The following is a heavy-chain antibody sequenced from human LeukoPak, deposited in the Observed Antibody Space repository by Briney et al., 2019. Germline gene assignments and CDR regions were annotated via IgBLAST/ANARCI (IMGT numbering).Heavy chain of an antibody. V-gene: IGHV3-74*01. CDR3: SSVAGAG. CDR1: GFTFSSYW. CDR2: ISPDGRTT. J-gene: IGHJ4*02. Sequence: GGSLRLSCAASGFTFSSYWIHWIRQAPGKGLMWVSQISPDGRTTRYADSVKGRFTISRDNDKNTLYLQMNGLGAEDTAVYYCSSVAGAGGGQGTLVTVSS.